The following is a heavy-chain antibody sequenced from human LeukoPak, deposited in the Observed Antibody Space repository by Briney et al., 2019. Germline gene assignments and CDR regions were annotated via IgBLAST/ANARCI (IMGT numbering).Heavy chain of an antibody. CDR1: GGTFSSYA. V-gene: IGHV1-69*05. Sequence: SVKVSCKASGGTFSSYAISWVRQAPGQGLEWMGRIIPIFGTANYAQKFQGRVTITTDESTSTAYMELSSLRSEDTAVYYCAKPLIAAAGTSAFDIWGQGTMVTVSS. CDR2: IIPIFGTA. CDR3: AKPLIAAAGTSAFDI. D-gene: IGHD6-13*01. J-gene: IGHJ3*02.